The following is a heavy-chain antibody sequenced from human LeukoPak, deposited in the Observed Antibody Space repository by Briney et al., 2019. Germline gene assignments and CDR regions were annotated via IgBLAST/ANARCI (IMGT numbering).Heavy chain of an antibody. CDR2: IYYSGRT. J-gene: IGHJ4*02. CDR3: ARTQYGSGSYYKDPHDY. CDR1: GGSISSYY. V-gene: IGHV4-59*12. Sequence: SETLSLTCTVSGGSISSYYWSWIRQPPGKGLEWIGYIYYSGRTKYNPSLKSRVTISVDTSKNQFSLKLSSVTAADTAVYYCARTQYGSGSYYKDPHDYWGQGTLVTVSS. D-gene: IGHD3-10*01.